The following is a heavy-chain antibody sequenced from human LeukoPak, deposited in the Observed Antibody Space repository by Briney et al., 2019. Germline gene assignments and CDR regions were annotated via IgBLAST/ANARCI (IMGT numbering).Heavy chain of an antibody. J-gene: IGHJ4*02. V-gene: IGHV4-59*08. D-gene: IGHD6-13*01. CDR2: IYYSGST. CDR3: ARQTAPGIAAV. Sequence: PSETLSLTCTVSGGSISSYYWSWIRQPPGKGLEWIGYIYYSGSTNYNPSLKSRVTISVDTSKNQFSQKLSSVTAADTAVYYCARQTAPGIAAVWGQGTLVTVSS. CDR1: GGSISSYY.